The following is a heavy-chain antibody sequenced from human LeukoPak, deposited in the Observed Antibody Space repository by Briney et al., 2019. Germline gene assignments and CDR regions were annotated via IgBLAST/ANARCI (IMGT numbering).Heavy chain of an antibody. CDR1: GFTVSSNY. CDR3: VYQVQGVVK. Sequence: GGSLRLSCAASGFTVSSNYMSWVRQAPGKGLEWVSVIYSGGSTYYADSVKGRFTISRDNSKNTLYVQMTSLRPEDTAVYYCVYQVQGVVKWGQGTLVTVSS. D-gene: IGHD2-2*01. J-gene: IGHJ4*02. V-gene: IGHV3-53*05. CDR2: IYSGGST.